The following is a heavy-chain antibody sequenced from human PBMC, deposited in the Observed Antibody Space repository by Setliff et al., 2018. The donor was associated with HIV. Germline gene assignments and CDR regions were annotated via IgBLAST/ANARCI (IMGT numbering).Heavy chain of an antibody. J-gene: IGHJ4*02. CDR3: ARAKNKWNPGDY. Sequence: GESLKISCMGFGYSFTNYWIAWARQMPGKGLEWMGIIYPDDSDTNYSPSFRGQVTMSADKSINTAYLQWDSLKASDSAMCYCARAKNKWNPGDYWGQGTVVTVSS. D-gene: IGHD1-20*01. CDR2: IYPDDSDT. V-gene: IGHV5-51*01. CDR1: GYSFTNYW.